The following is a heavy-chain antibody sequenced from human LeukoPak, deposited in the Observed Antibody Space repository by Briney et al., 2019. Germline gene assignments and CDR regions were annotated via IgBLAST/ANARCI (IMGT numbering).Heavy chain of an antibody. J-gene: IGHJ4*02. D-gene: IGHD3-22*01. Sequence: ASVKVSCKASGYTFTSYYMHWVRQAPGQGLEWMGIINPSGGSTSYAQKFQGRVTMTRDMSTSTDYMELSSLRSEDTAMYYCARDRTHYYESSGYYSRWEYWGQGTLVTVSS. CDR1: GYTFTSYY. V-gene: IGHV1-46*01. CDR2: INPSGGST. CDR3: ARDRTHYYESSGYYSRWEY.